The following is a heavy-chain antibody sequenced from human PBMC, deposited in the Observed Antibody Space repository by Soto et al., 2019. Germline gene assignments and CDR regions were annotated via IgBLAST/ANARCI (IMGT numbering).Heavy chain of an antibody. Sequence: SLTLSCAASGFTFTSYGIHWVRQAPGKGLEWVAVISYDGRNKYYADSVKGRFTISRDNSKNTLYLQMSSLRPEDTAVYYCVKDGSSGWPYYYGMDVWGQGXTVTVSS. CDR2: ISYDGRNK. D-gene: IGHD6-19*01. V-gene: IGHV3-30*18. CDR3: VKDGSSGWPYYYGMDV. CDR1: GFTFTSYG. J-gene: IGHJ6*02.